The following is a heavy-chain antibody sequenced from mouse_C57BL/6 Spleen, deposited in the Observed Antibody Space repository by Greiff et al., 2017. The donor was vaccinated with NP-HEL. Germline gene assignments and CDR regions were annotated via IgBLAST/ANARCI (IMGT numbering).Heavy chain of an antibody. Sequence: EVQLVESGGGLVKPGGSLKLSCAASGFTFSDYGMHWVRQAPEKGLEWVAYISSGSSTIYYADTVKGRFTISRDNAKNTLFLQMTSLRSEDTAMYYCANTGTGYAMDYWGQGTSVTVSS. CDR1: GFTFSDYG. CDR2: ISSGSSTI. J-gene: IGHJ4*01. D-gene: IGHD4-1*01. CDR3: ANTGTGYAMDY. V-gene: IGHV5-17*01.